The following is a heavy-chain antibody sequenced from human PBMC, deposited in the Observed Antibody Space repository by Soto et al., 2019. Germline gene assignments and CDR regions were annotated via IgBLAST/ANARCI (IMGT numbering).Heavy chain of an antibody. CDR2: IYHSGST. J-gene: IGHJ6*04. CDR1: GGSISSSSYY. CDR3: ARHVGGSSGSTYYGMDV. Sequence: PSETLSLTCTVSGGSISSSSYYWGWIRQPPGEGLEWIGSIYHSGSTYYNPSLKSRVTISVDTSKNQFSLRLSSVTAADQAMYYCARHVGGSSGSTYYGMDVWGKGTTINVS. D-gene: IGHD6-6*01. V-gene: IGHV4-39*01.